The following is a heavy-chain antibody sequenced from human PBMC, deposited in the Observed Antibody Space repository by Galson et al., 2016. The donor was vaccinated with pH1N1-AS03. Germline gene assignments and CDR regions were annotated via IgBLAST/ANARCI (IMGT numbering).Heavy chain of an antibody. V-gene: IGHV3-21*01. CDR3: VPDGTFGSTVEH. CDR1: GFIFSNFG. D-gene: IGHD2-2*01. Sequence: SLRLSCAASGFIFSNFGMNWVRQAPGKGPEWVSSIDSSGSHIYYAHSLKGRFTISRDNAKNSLFLQMNSLRADEDTAVYYCVPDGTFGSTVEHWGQGTLVSVSS. J-gene: IGHJ1*01. CDR2: IDSSGSHI.